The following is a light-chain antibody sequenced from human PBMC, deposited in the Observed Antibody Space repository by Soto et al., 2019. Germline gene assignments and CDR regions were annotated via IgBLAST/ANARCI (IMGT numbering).Light chain of an antibody. J-gene: IGLJ1*01. CDR2: EVS. V-gene: IGLV2-14*01. Sequence: QSVLTQPASVSGSPGQSITISCTGTSSDVGGYDYVSWYQHHPGKAPKLMIYEVSNRPSGVSNRFSASKSGNTASLTISGLQAEDEADYYCSSYTSSITHVFGTGTKVTVL. CDR3: SSYTSSITHV. CDR1: SSDVGGYDY.